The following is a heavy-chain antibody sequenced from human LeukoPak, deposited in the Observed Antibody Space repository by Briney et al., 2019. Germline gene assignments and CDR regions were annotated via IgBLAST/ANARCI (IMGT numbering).Heavy chain of an antibody. CDR2: ISSSSSYI. D-gene: IGHD3-10*01. J-gene: IGHJ4*02. CDR3: ARYGSGSYYNEPPDY. V-gene: IGHV3-21*01. Sequence: GGSLRLSCAASGFTFSSYSMNWVRQAPGKGLEWVSSISSSSSYIYYADSVKGRFTISRDNAKNSLYLQMNSLRAEDTAVYYCARYGSGSYYNEPPDYWGQGTLVTVSS. CDR1: GFTFSSYS.